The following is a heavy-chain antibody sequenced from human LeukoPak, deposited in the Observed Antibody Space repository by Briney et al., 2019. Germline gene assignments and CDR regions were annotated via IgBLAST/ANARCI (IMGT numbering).Heavy chain of an antibody. CDR3: ARDPPGSATSRQVFDV. CDR1: GGTFSSYA. CDR2: IIPIFGTA. J-gene: IGHJ3*01. V-gene: IGHV1-69*05. Sequence: GASVKVSCKASGGTFSSYAISWVRQAPGQGLEWMGGIIPIFGTANYAQKFQGRVTITTDESTSTAYMELSSLRSEDTAVYYCARDPPGSATSRQVFDVWGQGTMVTVSS. D-gene: IGHD4-11*01.